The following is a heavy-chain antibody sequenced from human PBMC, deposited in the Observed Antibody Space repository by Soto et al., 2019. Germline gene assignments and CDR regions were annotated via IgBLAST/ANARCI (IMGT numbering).Heavy chain of an antibody. CDR3: ASDLVGASDSYGLDV. CDR1: GFTFSSYA. J-gene: IGHJ6*02. Sequence: GGSLRLSCAASGFTFSSYAMHWVRQAPGKGLEWVAVIWHDGNNKYYADSVRGRFIISRDNSKNRLYLQMNSLRAEDTAVYYCASDLVGASDSYGLDVWGQGTPVTVSS. D-gene: IGHD1-26*01. V-gene: IGHV3-33*08. CDR2: IWHDGNNK.